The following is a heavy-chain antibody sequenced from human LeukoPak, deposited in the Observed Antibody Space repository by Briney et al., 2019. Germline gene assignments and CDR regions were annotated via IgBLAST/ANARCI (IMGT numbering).Heavy chain of an antibody. V-gene: IGHV3-74*01. CDR3: AQGGSPGAFDY. D-gene: IGHD1-26*01. CDR1: RFAFSSYW. CDR2: INGDGSST. Sequence: GGSLRLSCEASRFAFSSYWMNWVRQAPGKGLVWVSRINGDGSSTSYADSVKGRFTISRDNARNTLYLQMNSLRAEDTAVYYCAQGGSPGAFDYWGQGTLVTVSS. J-gene: IGHJ4*02.